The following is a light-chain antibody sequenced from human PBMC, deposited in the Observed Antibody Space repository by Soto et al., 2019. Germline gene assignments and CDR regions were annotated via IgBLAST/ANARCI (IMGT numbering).Light chain of an antibody. Sequence: QSVLTQPPSASGTPGQRVTISCSGSSSNIGSNIVNWYQQLPGAAPKLLIFNDDQRPSGVPDRFSGSRSGTSASLVISGLQSDDEADYFCSTWDGSLNGWVFGGGTKLTVL. CDR1: SSNIGSNI. V-gene: IGLV1-44*01. CDR3: STWDGSLNGWV. CDR2: NDD. J-gene: IGLJ3*02.